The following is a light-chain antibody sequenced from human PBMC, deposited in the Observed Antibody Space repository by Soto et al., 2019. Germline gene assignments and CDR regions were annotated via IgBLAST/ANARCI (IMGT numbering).Light chain of an antibody. CDR3: YSTDSSGNHGV. V-gene: IGLV3-10*01. Sequence: SYELTQPPSVSVSPGQTARITCSGDALPKKYAYWYQQKSGQAPVLVIYEDSKRSSGIPERFSGSSSGTMVTLTVNGAQVEDEADYYCYSTDSSGNHGVFGGGTKITVL. J-gene: IGLJ2*01. CDR2: EDS. CDR1: ALPKKY.